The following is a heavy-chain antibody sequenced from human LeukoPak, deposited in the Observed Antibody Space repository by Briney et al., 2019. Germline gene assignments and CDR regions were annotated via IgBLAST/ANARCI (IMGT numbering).Heavy chain of an antibody. V-gene: IGHV4-59*08. Sequence: SETLSLTCTVSGGSISSYYWSWIRQPPGKGLEWIGYIHYSGSTNYNPSLKSRVTISVDTSKSQFSLKLSSVTAADTAVYYCARHGTGFDYWGQGTLVTVSS. CDR1: GGSISSYY. CDR2: IHYSGST. CDR3: ARHGTGFDY. D-gene: IGHD1-1*01. J-gene: IGHJ4*02.